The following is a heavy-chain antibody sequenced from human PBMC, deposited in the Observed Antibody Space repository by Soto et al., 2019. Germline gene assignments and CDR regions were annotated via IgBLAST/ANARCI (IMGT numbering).Heavy chain of an antibody. CDR3: ARHNYGSGITYFDY. D-gene: IGHD3-10*01. Sequence: SETLSLTCAVYNEDLNGYYWSWIRQPPGKGLEWIGEINDNGRTAYNPSLMSRVTISAVASSQQFALRLTSLTAADTAIYYCARHNYGSGITYFDYWGLGTLVTVSS. CDR2: INDNGRT. V-gene: IGHV4-34*01. J-gene: IGHJ4*02. CDR1: NEDLNGYY.